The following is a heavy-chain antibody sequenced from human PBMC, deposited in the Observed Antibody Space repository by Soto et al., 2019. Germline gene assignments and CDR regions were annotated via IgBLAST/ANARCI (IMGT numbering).Heavy chain of an antibody. J-gene: IGHJ6*02. V-gene: IGHV3-64*01. CDR3: ARDNSSWNYYYGMDV. CDR1: GFTFSSYA. D-gene: IGHD6-13*01. Sequence: GGSLRLSCAASGFTFSSYAMHWVRQAPGKGLEYVSAISSNGGSTYYANSVKGRFTISRDNSKNTLYLQMGSLRAEDMAVYYCARDNSSWNYYYGMDVWGQGTTVTVSS. CDR2: ISSNGGST.